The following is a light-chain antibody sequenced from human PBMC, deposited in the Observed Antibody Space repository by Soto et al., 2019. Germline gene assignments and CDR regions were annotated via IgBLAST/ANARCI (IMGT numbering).Light chain of an antibody. CDR1: QSFANN. CDR2: RSF. CDR3: QPYGNPPN. Sequence: EIVLTQSPCTGSASRFESATLSCSASQSFANNVDWYQKKHGQATSLLIVRSFARATGIPDRFSGSASAKDFPLTISSLEPDDPAVYHCQPYGNPPNLGGGTKVDIK. V-gene: IGKV3-20*01. J-gene: IGKJ4*01.